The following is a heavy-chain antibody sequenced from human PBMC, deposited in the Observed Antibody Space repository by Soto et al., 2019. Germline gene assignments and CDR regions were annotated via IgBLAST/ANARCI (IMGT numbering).Heavy chain of an antibody. CDR3: ASPGRYYDRSGSYPGGFFVDY. CDR2: IYPGDPDT. V-gene: IGHV5-51*01. Sequence: GESLKISCKGSGYSFTSYWIGWVRQMPGKGLEWMGIIYPGDPDTRYSPSFQGQVTISADKSISTAYLQWSSLKASDTAMYYCASPGRYYDRSGSYPGGFFVDYWGQGTLATVSS. D-gene: IGHD3-22*01. CDR1: GYSFTSYW. J-gene: IGHJ4*02.